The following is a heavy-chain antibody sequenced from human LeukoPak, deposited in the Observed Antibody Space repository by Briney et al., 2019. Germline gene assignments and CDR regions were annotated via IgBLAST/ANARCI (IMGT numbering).Heavy chain of an antibody. CDR3: AKGGRWLLGSLYFDY. CDR2: IYMNGAT. CDR1: GFTVSANY. J-gene: IGHJ4*02. V-gene: IGHV3-53*05. D-gene: IGHD5-12*01. Sequence: PGGSLRLSCAASGFTVSANYMSWVRQAPAKGLEWVSVIYMNGATYHADSVEGRFTISRDNSKNTVYLQMNSLRAKDTAVYYCAKGGRWLLGSLYFDYWGQGALVTVSS.